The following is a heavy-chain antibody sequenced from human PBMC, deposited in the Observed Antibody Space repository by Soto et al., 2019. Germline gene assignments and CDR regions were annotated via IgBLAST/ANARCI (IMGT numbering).Heavy chain of an antibody. J-gene: IGHJ4*02. CDR2: IIPILGIA. V-gene: IGHV1-69*08. D-gene: IGHD2-15*01. CDR3: ARDPLDYCSGGSCYGY. CDR1: GGTFSSYT. Sequence: QVQLVRSGAEVKKPGSSVKVSCKASGGTFSSYTISWVRQAPGQGLEWMGRIIPILGIANYAQKFQGRVTITADKSTSTAYMELSSLRSEDTAVYYCARDPLDYCSGGSCYGYWGQGTLVTVSS.